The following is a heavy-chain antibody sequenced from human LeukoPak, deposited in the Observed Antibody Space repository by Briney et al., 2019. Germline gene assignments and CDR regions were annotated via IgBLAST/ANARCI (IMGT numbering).Heavy chain of an antibody. CDR1: AYDFSIYW. J-gene: IGHJ5*02. CDR2: IYPGDSDT. CDR3: AREIHGGNSGWFDP. D-gene: IGHD4-23*01. V-gene: IGHV5-51*01. Sequence: GESLQISCEASAYDFSIYWIGWVRQMPGKGLEWMGIIYPGDSDTRYSPSFQGQVTISADKSISTAYLQWSSLKASDTAMYYCAREIHGGNSGWFDPWGQGTLVTVSS.